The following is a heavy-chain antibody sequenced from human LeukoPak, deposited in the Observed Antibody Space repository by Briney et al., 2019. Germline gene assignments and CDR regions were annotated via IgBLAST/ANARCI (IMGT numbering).Heavy chain of an antibody. Sequence: GESLKISCKGSGYSFTSYWIGWVRQMPGKGLEWMGIIYPGDSDTRYSGSFQGQVTISADKSISTAYLQWSSLQASDTDMYYCARHYNRGYCSSTSCYGYYYYGMDVWGQGTKVTVSS. CDR1: GYSFTSYW. V-gene: IGHV5-51*01. J-gene: IGHJ6*02. CDR2: IYPGDSDT. CDR3: ARHYNRGYCSSTSCYGYYYYGMDV. D-gene: IGHD2-2*01.